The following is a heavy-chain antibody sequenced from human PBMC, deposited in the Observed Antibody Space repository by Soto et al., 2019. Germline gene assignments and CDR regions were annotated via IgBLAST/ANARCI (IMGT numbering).Heavy chain of an antibody. J-gene: IGHJ3*02. V-gene: IGHV5-51*01. D-gene: IGHD4-17*01. Sequence: GESLKISCKGSGYSFTSYWIGWVRQMPGKGLEWMGIIYPGDSDTRYSPSFQGQVTISADKSISTAYLQWSSLKASDTAMYYCARHTSPAWKVTTYAFDIWGQGTMVTVSS. CDR1: GYSFTSYW. CDR2: IYPGDSDT. CDR3: ARHTSPAWKVTTYAFDI.